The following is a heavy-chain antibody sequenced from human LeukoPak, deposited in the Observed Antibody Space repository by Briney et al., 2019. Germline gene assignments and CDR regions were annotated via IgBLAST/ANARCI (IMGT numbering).Heavy chain of an antibody. V-gene: IGHV3-30*09. CDR2: ISNDGNNK. D-gene: IGHD1-26*01. Sequence: GGSLRLSCAAAGFNFGSHFMHWVRQTPGKGPEWVAAISNDGNNKYYADSVKGRLAISRDNSKNTLDLQMNSLRVEDTAVYYCVGEVGPRDFGHWGQGSLVTVSS. J-gene: IGHJ4*02. CDR3: VGEVGPRDFGH. CDR1: GFNFGSHF.